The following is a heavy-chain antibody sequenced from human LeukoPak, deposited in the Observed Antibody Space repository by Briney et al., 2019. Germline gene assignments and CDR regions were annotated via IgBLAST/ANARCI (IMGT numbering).Heavy chain of an antibody. J-gene: IGHJ4*02. CDR2: IWYDGSNK. Sequence: GGSLRLSCAASGFTFSSYGMHWVRQAPGKGLEWVAVIWYDGSNKYYADSVKGRFTISRDNAKNSLYLQMNSLRAEDTAVYYCARDPTYYYDSSAHPIDYWGQGTLVTVSS. CDR1: GFTFSSYG. D-gene: IGHD3-22*01. CDR3: ARDPTYYYDSSAHPIDY. V-gene: IGHV3-33*01.